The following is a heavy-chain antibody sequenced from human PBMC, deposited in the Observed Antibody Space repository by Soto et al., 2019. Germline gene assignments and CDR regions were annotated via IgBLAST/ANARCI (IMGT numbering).Heavy chain of an antibody. V-gene: IGHV1-69*01. J-gene: IGHJ6*02. Sequence: QVQLVQSGAEVKKPGSSVKVSCKASGGTFSSYAISWVRQAPGQGLEWMGGIIPIFGTANYAQKFQGSVTITADESTSTAYMELSSLRSEDTAVYYCASPLLYVGVVIKGYYGMDVWGQGTPVTVSS. CDR3: ASPLLYVGVVIKGYYGMDV. CDR2: IIPIFGTA. CDR1: GGTFSSYA. D-gene: IGHD3-3*01.